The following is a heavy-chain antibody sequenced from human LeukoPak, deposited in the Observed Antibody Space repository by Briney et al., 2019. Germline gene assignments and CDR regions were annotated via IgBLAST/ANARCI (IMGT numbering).Heavy chain of an antibody. Sequence: PGGSLRLSCAASGFTFSSYSLNWVRQAPGKGLEWISYISSSGTNIDYADSVKGRFTISRDNGKNSLYLQMNRLRAEDTAVYYCARTAFDWSQVGGNWFDPWGQGTLVTDSP. D-gene: IGHD3-9*01. CDR1: GFTFSSYS. CDR2: ISSSGTNI. J-gene: IGHJ5*02. V-gene: IGHV3-48*04. CDR3: ARTAFDWSQVGGNWFDP.